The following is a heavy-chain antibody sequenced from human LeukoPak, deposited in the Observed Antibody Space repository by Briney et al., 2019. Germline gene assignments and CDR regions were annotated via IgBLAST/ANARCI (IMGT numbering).Heavy chain of an antibody. CDR2: INHSGST. J-gene: IGHJ6*03. Sequence: SETLSLTCAVYGGSFSGYYWSWIRQPPGKGLEWIGEINHSGSTNYNPSLKRRVTISLHKSKNQFPLKLTSVTAADTAVYYCARGIAVTKIYYYYYYMDVWGKGTTVTVSS. CDR3: ARGIAVTKIYYYYYYMDV. V-gene: IGHV4-34*01. CDR1: GGSFSGYY. D-gene: IGHD6-19*01.